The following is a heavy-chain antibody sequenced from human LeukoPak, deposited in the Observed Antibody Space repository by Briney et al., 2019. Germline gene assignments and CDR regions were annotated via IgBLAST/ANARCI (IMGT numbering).Heavy chain of an antibody. CDR1: GFTFSDYY. Sequence: GGSLRLSCAASGFTFSDYYMSWIRQAPGKGLEWVSCISSSGSTKYYADSVKGRFTISRDNAKNSLYLQMNSLRAEDTAVYYCARADCSSTSCYEFDYWGQGALVTVSS. CDR3: ARADCSSTSCYEFDY. CDR2: ISSSGSTK. V-gene: IGHV3-11*04. D-gene: IGHD2-2*01. J-gene: IGHJ4*02.